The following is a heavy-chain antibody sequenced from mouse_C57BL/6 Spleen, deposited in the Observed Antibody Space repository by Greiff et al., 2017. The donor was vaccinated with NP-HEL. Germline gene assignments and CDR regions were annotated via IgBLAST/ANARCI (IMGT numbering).Heavy chain of an antibody. CDR1: GYTFTSYW. CDR3: ARDSSGDNYGMDD. J-gene: IGHJ4*01. V-gene: IGHV1-74*01. CDR2: IHPSDGGT. Sequence: QVQLQQSGAELVKPGASVKVSCKASGYTFTSYWMHWVKQRPGQGLEWIGRIHPSDGGTNYNEKFKGKATLTVDKSSSTAYMQLSSLTSEDSAVDYCARDSSGDNYGMDDWGQGTPVTVSS. D-gene: IGHD3-2*02.